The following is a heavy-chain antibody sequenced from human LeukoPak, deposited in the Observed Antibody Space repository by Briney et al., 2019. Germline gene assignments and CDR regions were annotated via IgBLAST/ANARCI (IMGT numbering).Heavy chain of an antibody. V-gene: IGHV1-18*01. D-gene: IGHD6-13*01. CDR3: ARGRIAAGTVGVVSAF. Sequence: ASVKVSCKASGYTFTSYGISWVRQAPGQGLEWRGWNSAYNGNTNYAQKLQGRVTMTTDTSTSTAYMELRSLRSDDTAVYYCARGRIAAGTVGVVSAFWGQGTLVTVSS. J-gene: IGHJ4*02. CDR2: NSAYNGNT. CDR1: GYTFTSYG.